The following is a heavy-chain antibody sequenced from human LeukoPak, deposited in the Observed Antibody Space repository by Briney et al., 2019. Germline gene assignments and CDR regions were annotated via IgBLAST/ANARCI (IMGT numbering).Heavy chain of an antibody. V-gene: IGHV1-2*02. J-gene: IGHJ6*02. CDR1: GYTFTGYY. CDR3: ARNSPWGVPAAYYYYYYGMDV. D-gene: IGHD2-2*01. Sequence: VASVKVSCKASGYTFTGYYMHWVRQAPGQGLEWMGWINPNSGGTNYAQKFQGRVTMTRDTSISTAYMELSRLRSEDTAVYYCARNSPWGVPAAYYYYYYGMDVWGQGTTVTVSS. CDR2: INPNSGGT.